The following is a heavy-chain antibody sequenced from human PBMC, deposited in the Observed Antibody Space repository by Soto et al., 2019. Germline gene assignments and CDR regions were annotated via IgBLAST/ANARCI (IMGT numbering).Heavy chain of an antibody. J-gene: IGHJ5*02. CDR3: ARDPAP. CDR2: IYNSGST. Sequence: QVQLQESGPGLVKASQTLSLTCTVSGGSISSGGYYWSWIRQNPEKGLEWIGYIYNSGSTYYSPSLKSRVTISADPSKNPFSLKLSSGTAADTAVYYCARDPAPWGQGTLVTVSS. CDR1: GGSISSGGYY. V-gene: IGHV4-31*03.